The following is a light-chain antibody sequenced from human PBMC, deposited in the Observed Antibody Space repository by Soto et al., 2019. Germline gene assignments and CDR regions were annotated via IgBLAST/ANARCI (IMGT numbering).Light chain of an antibody. CDR2: AAS. CDR3: QQSYSGPRT. CDR1: QSISGY. J-gene: IGKJ1*01. Sequence: DIQMTQSPSSLSTSVGDRVIITCRASQSISGYLNWYQQKPGKAPKLLIYAASSLQSGVPSRFSGSGSGTDFTLTIRSLQPEDFATYYCQQSYSGPRTFGQGTKVEIK. V-gene: IGKV1-39*01.